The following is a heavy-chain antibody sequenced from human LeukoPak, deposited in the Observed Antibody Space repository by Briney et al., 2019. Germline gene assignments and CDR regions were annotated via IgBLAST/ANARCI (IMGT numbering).Heavy chain of an antibody. CDR3: ATEPYCSGGGCRGSGP. D-gene: IGHD2-15*01. V-gene: IGHV4-4*07. Sequence: SETLSLTCTVSGGSISSYYWSWIRQPAGKGLEWIGRIYTSGSTNYNPSLKSRVTMSVDTSKNQFSLKLSSVTAADTAVYYCATEPYCSGGGCRGSGPWGQGTLVTVSS. CDR1: GGSISSYY. CDR2: IYTSGST. J-gene: IGHJ5*02.